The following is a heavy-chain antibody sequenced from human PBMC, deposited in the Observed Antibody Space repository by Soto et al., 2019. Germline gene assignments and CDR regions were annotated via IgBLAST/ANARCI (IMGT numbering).Heavy chain of an antibody. Sequence: QVQLVQSGAEVKKSGASVKVSCKASGYTFISYAMYWVRQAPGQGLEWMGIISPRDGTTTYAQNFQDRVTMTRDTSTRTVYMELSSLRSEDTAVYYCARGGATLDYWGQGTLVTVSS. CDR2: ISPRDGTT. J-gene: IGHJ4*02. CDR3: ARGGATLDY. V-gene: IGHV1-46*01. CDR1: GYTFISYA.